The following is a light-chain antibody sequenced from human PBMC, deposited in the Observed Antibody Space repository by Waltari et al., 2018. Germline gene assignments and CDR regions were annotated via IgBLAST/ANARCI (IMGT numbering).Light chain of an antibody. CDR3: QQGYSYPLT. J-gene: IGKJ4*01. CDR2: RAS. CDR1: QDIGNN. Sequence: DIQMTQSPSSLSASVGDTVTITCQASQDIGNNLNWYQQKPGKAPKLLIYRASSLQSGVPSRFSGSGSGTDFTHIISSLQPEDFATYYCQQGYSYPLTFGGGTKVEIK. V-gene: IGKV1-17*01.